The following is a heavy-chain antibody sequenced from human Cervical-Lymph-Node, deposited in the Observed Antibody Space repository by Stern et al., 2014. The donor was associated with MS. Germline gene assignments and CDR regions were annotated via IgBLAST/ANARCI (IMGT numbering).Heavy chain of an antibody. J-gene: IGHJ6*02. D-gene: IGHD2-8*01. CDR2: IYSDGRS. CDR1: GLTVSINY. V-gene: IGHV3-66*02. Sequence: EVQLVESGGGLVQPGGSRRLSCAASGLTVSINYMSGVRQAPGKGVEWISVIYSDGRSYYADSVKGRFTISRDNSKNTLYLQMSSLTAEDTALYYCARSTTNFYYYGMDVWGQGTAVTVSS. CDR3: ARSTTNFYYYGMDV.